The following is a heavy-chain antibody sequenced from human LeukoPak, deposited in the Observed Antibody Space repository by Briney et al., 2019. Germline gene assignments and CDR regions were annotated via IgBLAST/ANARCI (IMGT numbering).Heavy chain of an antibody. CDR2: ISSSGGTI. J-gene: IGHJ5*01. Sequence: GGSLRLSCAASGFTFSSYEMNWVRQAPGKGLEWVSYISSSGGTIYYADSVKGRFTISRDNAKNSLYLQMNCLRAEDTAVYYCARGTERWLVLFDSWGQGALVTVSS. V-gene: IGHV3-48*03. D-gene: IGHD6-19*01. CDR1: GFTFSSYE. CDR3: ARGTERWLVLFDS.